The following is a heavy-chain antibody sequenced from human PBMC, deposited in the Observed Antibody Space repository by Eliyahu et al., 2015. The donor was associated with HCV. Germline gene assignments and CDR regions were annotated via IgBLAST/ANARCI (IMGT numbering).Heavy chain of an antibody. Sequence: QVQLVQSGAEVKKPGSSVKVSCKASGGTXSSYAIXXVRRAPGQGLEWXGRIIPILGIANYAQKFQGRVTITADKSTSTAYMELSSLRSEDTAVYYCARAPYYYDSSGYWGPYWYFDLWGRGTLVTVSS. D-gene: IGHD3-22*01. CDR3: ARAPYYYDSSGYWGPYWYFDL. J-gene: IGHJ2*01. V-gene: IGHV1-69*04. CDR2: IIPILGIA. CDR1: GGTXSSYA.